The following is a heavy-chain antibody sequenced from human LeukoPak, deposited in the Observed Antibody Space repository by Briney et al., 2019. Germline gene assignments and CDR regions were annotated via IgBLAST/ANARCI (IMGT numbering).Heavy chain of an antibody. CDR2: ISYDGSNK. V-gene: IGHV3-30-3*01. Sequence: PGGSLRLSCAASGFTFSSYAMHWVRQAPGKGLEWVAVISYDGSNKYYADSVKGRFTISRDNSKNTLYLQMNSLRAEDTAVYYCAIPSYYDTAAFDYWGQGTLVTVSS. J-gene: IGHJ4*02. D-gene: IGHD3-22*01. CDR1: GFTFSSYA. CDR3: AIPSYYDTAAFDY.